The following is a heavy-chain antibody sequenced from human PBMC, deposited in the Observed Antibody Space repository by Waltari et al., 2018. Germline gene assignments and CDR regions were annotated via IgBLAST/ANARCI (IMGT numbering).Heavy chain of an antibody. CDR3: ARGGRTARSSSGYFQH. CDR2: INHSGST. D-gene: IGHD6-6*01. Sequence: QVQLQQWGAGLLKPSETLSLTCAVYGGSFSGYYWSWIRQPPGKGLEWIGEINHSGSTNYNPSLKSRVTISVDTSKNQFSLKLSSVTAADTAVYYCARGGRTARSSSGYFQHWGQGTLVTVSS. V-gene: IGHV4-34*01. CDR1: GGSFSGYY. J-gene: IGHJ1*01.